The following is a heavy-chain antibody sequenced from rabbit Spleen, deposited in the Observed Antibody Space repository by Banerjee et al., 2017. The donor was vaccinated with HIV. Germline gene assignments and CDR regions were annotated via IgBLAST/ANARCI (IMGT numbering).Heavy chain of an antibody. CDR1: GFTLSSYYM. D-gene: IGHD6-1*01. V-gene: IGHV1S45*01. J-gene: IGHJ4*01. Sequence: QEQLKESGGGLVQPGGSLKLSCKASGFTLSSYYMNWVRQAPGKGLEWIGYIDPVFGITYYANWVKGRFTISKSSSTTVTLQMTSLTVADTATYFCARNGGMLNYELWGPGTLVTVS. CDR3: ARNGGMLNYEL. CDR2: IDPVFGIT.